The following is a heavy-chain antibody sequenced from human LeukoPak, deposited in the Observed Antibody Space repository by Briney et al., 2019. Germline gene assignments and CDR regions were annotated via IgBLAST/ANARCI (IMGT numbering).Heavy chain of an antibody. Sequence: GGSLRLSCAASGFTFSTYAMTWVRQAPGKGLEWVSAISGSGGNTYYADSVKGRFTISRDNSKNTLYLQMNSLRAEDTAVYYCAKGWWYSSGWEDDAFDIWGQGTMVTVSS. J-gene: IGHJ3*02. CDR1: GFTFSTYA. CDR2: ISGSGGNT. CDR3: AKGWWYSSGWEDDAFDI. D-gene: IGHD6-19*01. V-gene: IGHV3-23*01.